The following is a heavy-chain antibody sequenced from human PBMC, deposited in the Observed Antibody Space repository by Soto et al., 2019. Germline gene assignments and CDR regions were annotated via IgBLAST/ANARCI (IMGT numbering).Heavy chain of an antibody. D-gene: IGHD4-17*01. Sequence: PSETLSLTCTVSGGSISSYYWSWIRQPPGKGLEWIGYIYYSGSTNYNPSLKSRVTISVDTSKNQFSLKLSSVTAADTAVYYCARAHGDDYYYYYGMDVWGQGTTVTVSS. CDR2: IYYSGST. CDR1: GGSISSYY. CDR3: ARAHGDDYYYYYGMDV. V-gene: IGHV4-59*01. J-gene: IGHJ6*02.